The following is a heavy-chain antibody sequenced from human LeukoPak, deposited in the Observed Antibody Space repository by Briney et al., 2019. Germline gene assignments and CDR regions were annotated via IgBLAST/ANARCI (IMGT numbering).Heavy chain of an antibody. V-gene: IGHV3-23*01. D-gene: IGHD1-26*01. CDR1: GFTFSSYA. CDR2: ISGSGGST. Sequence: GGSLRLSCAASGFTFSSYAMSWVRQAPGKGLEWVSAISGSGGSTYYADSVKGRFTISRDNSKNTLYLQMNSLRAEDTAVYYCAKGSEGATTGENFDYWGQGTLVTVSS. J-gene: IGHJ4*02. CDR3: AKGSEGATTGENFDY.